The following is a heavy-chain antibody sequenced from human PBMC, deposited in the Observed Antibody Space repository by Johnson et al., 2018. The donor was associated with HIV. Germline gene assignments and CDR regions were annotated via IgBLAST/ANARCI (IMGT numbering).Heavy chain of an antibody. CDR1: GFTFSSYW. Sequence: EVQLVESGGGLVQPGGSLRLSCAASGFTFSSYWMSWVRQAPGQGLEWVANIKQDGSEKYYVDSVKGRFTISRDNAKNSLYLQMNSLRAEDTALYYCAKDASTLGGDAFDIWGQGTMVTVSS. J-gene: IGHJ3*02. D-gene: IGHD3-16*01. CDR3: AKDASTLGGDAFDI. V-gene: IGHV3-7*03. CDR2: IKQDGSEK.